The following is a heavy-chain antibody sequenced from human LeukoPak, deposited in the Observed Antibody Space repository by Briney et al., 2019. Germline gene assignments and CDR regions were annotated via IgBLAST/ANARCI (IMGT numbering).Heavy chain of an antibody. D-gene: IGHD3-22*01. Sequence: GGSLRLSCAASGFTFSDYYMSWIRQAPGKGLEWVANIKQDGSEKYYVDSVKGRFTISRDNAKNSLYLQMNSLRAEDTAVYYCAREAGYYSPYFDYWGQGTLVTVSS. V-gene: IGHV3-7*01. CDR1: GFTFSDYY. J-gene: IGHJ4*02. CDR3: AREAGYYSPYFDY. CDR2: IKQDGSEK.